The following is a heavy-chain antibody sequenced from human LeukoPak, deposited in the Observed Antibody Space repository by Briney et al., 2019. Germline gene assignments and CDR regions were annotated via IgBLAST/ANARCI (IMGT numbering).Heavy chain of an antibody. D-gene: IGHD1-1*01. V-gene: IGHV3-20*04. CDR2: INWNGGST. J-gene: IGHJ6*03. Sequence: GGSLRLSCAASGFTFDDYGMSWVRQAPGKGLEWVSGINWNGGSTGYADSVKGRFTISRDNAKNSPYLQMNSLRAEDTALYYCARGKYNWNDDYYYYYMDVWGKGTTVTVSS. CDR3: ARGKYNWNDDYYYYYMDV. CDR1: GFTFDDYG.